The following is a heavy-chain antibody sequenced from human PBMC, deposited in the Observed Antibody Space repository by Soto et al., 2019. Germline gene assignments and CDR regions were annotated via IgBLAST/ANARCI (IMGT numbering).Heavy chain of an antibody. D-gene: IGHD1-26*01. CDR3: ARDRERGGGYFDY. Sequence: SETLSLTCTVSGDSISSGIYYWSWIRQHPGKGLEWIGYLYYTGSTYYNPSLRSRVTISLDTSRNQFSLNLSSVTAADTAVYYCARDRERGGGYFDYWGHGALVTVAS. CDR1: GDSISSGIYY. J-gene: IGHJ4*01. V-gene: IGHV4-31*03. CDR2: LYYTGST.